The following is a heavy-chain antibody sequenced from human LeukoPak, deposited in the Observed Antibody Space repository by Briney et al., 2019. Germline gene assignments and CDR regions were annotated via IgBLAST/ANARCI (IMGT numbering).Heavy chain of an antibody. J-gene: IGHJ4*02. CDR2: IYTSGST. CDR1: GGSISSYY. V-gene: IGHV4-4*07. D-gene: IGHD1-26*01. Sequence: PSETQSLTCTVSGGSISSYYWSWIRQPAAKGLEWIGRIYTSGSTNYNASLKSRVSMSVDTSKNQFSLKLSSVTAADTAVFYCARENSGSYREFDYWGQGTLVTVSS. CDR3: ARENSGSYREFDY.